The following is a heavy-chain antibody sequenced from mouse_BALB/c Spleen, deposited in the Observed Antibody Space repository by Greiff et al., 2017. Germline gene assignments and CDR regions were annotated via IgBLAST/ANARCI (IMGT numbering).Heavy chain of an antibody. V-gene: IGHV5-4*02. Sequence: EVQGVESGGGLVKPGGSLKLSCAASGFTFSDYYMYWVRQTPEKRLEWVATISDGGSYTYYPDSVKGRFTISRDNAKNNLYLQMSSLKSEDTTMYYCDRDTGCSSSWYFDVWGAGTTVTVSS. CDR2: ISDGGSYT. J-gene: IGHJ1*01. CDR1: GFTFSDYY. D-gene: IGHD1-1*01. CDR3: DRDTGCSSSWYFDV.